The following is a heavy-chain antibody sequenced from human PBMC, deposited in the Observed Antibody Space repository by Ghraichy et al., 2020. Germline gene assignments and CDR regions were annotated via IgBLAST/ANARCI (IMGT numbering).Heavy chain of an antibody. Sequence: GGSLRLSCAASGFTMSNYYMQWVRQAPGKGLVWVSRINTDGTSAMYADAVKGRFTISRDNAKDILYLQMTSLTAEDTAVYYCARESPLGSHYYADVWGRGTTAPVSS. CDR3: ARESPLGSHYYADV. D-gene: IGHD1-14*01. J-gene: IGHJ6*03. CDR1: GFTMSNYY. V-gene: IGHV3-74*03. CDR2: INTDGTSA.